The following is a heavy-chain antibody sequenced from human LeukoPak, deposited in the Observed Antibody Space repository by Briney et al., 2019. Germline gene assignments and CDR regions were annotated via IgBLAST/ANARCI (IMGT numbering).Heavy chain of an antibody. V-gene: IGHV3-53*05. Sequence: GGSLRLSCAASGFTVSSNYMSWVRQAPGKGLEWVSVIYSGGSTYYADSVKGRFTISRDNSKNTLYLQMNSLRAEDTAVYYCAKDRGYSSSWPTSGEFDYWGQGTLVTVSS. J-gene: IGHJ4*02. CDR1: GFTVSSNY. CDR2: IYSGGST. CDR3: AKDRGYSSSWPTSGEFDY. D-gene: IGHD6-13*01.